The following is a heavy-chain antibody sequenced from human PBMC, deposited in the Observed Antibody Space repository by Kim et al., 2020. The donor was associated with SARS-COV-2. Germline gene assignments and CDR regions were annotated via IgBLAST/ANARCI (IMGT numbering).Heavy chain of an antibody. CDR1: GFTFGDYA. CDR3: TRGNRPSDY. CDR2: IRSKANGGTI. Sequence: GGSLRLSCTTSGFTFGDYAMSWVRQAPGKGLEWVGFIRSKANGGTIQYAASVKGRFTISRDDSKSIVYLQMNSLETEDTALYYCTRGNRPSDYWGQGTLVTVSS. V-gene: IGHV3-49*04. J-gene: IGHJ4*02.